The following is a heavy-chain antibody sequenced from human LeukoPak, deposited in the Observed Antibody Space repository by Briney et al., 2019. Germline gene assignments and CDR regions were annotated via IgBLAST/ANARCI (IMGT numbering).Heavy chain of an antibody. CDR1: GYTFTSYG. V-gene: IGHV1-18*01. CDR3: ARAGYSSSWGRNNWFDP. D-gene: IGHD6-13*01. J-gene: IGHJ5*02. Sequence: ASVKVSCKASGYTFTSYGISWVRQAPGQGLEWMGWISAYNGNTNYAQKLQGRVTMTTDTSTSTAYMELRSLRSDDTAVYYCARAGYSSSWGRNNWFDPWGQGTLVTVSS. CDR2: ISAYNGNT.